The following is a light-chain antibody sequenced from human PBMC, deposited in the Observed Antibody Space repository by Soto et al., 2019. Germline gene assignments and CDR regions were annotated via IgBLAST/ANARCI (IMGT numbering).Light chain of an antibody. V-gene: IGLV2-14*01. CDR1: SSDVGFYNY. Sequence: QSALTQPASVSGSPGQSITISCTGTSSDVGFYNYVSWYQQHPGKAPKLMIYEVSNRPSGVSNRFSGSKSGNTASLTISGLQAEDESDYYCSSYTGNNIWVFGGGTKLTVL. CDR2: EVS. CDR3: SSYTGNNIWV. J-gene: IGLJ3*02.